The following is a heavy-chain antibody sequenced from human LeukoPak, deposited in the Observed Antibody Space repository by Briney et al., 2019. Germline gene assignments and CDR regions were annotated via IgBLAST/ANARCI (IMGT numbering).Heavy chain of an antibody. CDR3: ARGLWSSRVVPLRCYYMDV. CDR2: MNPNSGNT. V-gene: IGHV1-8*01. Sequence: ASVKVSCKASGYTFTNYDINWVRQATGQGLEWMGWMNPNSGNTGYAQKFQGGVTMTRNTSISTAYMELSSLRSEDTAVYYCARGLWSSRVVPLRCYYMDVWGKGTTVTVSS. J-gene: IGHJ6*03. D-gene: IGHD2-2*01. CDR1: GYTFTNYD.